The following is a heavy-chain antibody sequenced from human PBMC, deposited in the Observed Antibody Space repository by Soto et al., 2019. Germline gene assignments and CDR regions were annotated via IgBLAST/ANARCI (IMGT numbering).Heavy chain of an antibody. Sequence: GGSLRLSCAESGFTFSSYGMHWVRQAPGKGLEWVAVIWYDGSNKYYADSVKGRFTISRDNSKNTLYLQMNSLRAEDTAVYYCARDPGYCSGGSCYYFDYWGQGTLVPVSS. CDR2: IWYDGSNK. CDR1: GFTFSSYG. D-gene: IGHD2-15*01. V-gene: IGHV3-33*01. J-gene: IGHJ4*02. CDR3: ARDPGYCSGGSCYYFDY.